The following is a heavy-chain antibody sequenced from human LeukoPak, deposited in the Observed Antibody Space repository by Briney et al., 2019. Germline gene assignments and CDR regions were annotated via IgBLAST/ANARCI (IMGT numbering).Heavy chain of an antibody. V-gene: IGHV1-46*01. CDR2: INPSGGST. CDR3: ARERDILTGYYRGYFDY. Sequence: ASVKVSCKASGYTFTSYYMHWVRQAPGQGLEWMGIINPSGGSTSYAQKFQGRVTMTRDTSTSTVYMELSSLRSEDTAVYYCARERDILTGYYRGYFDYWGQGTLVTVSS. D-gene: IGHD3-9*01. CDR1: GYTFTSYY. J-gene: IGHJ4*02.